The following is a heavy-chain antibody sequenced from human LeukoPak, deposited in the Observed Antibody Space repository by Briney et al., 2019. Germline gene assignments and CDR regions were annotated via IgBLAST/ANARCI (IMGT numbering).Heavy chain of an antibody. J-gene: IGHJ4*02. V-gene: IGHV4-39*01. CDR1: GGSISSSNSNYY. D-gene: IGHD1-14*01. Sequence: SETLSLTCTVSGGSISSSNSNYYWGCIRQPPGKGLERIGSISYTGSTYYNPSLKSRVTISVDTSKNQFALKLTSVTAADTAVYYCARHTPERTGGDFDYWGQGMLVTVSS. CDR3: ARHTPERTGGDFDY. CDR2: ISYTGST.